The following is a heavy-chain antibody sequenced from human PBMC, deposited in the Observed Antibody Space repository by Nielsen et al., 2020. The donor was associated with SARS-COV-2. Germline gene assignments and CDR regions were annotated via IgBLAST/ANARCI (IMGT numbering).Heavy chain of an antibody. CDR3: ARVDPKGDV. J-gene: IGHJ6*04. V-gene: IGHV4-30-4*01. CDR2: MYYSGST. CDR1: GGSISSGDSY. Sequence: SETLSLTCTVSGGSISSGDSYWSWIRQPPGKGLEWIGYMYYSGSTYYNPSLKSRVTISVDTSKNQFSLKLSSVTAADTAVYYCARVDPKGDVWGKGTTVTVSS.